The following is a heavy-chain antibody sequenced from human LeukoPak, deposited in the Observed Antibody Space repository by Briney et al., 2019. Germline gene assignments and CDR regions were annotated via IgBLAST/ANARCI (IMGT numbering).Heavy chain of an antibody. CDR1: GFTFSSYA. CDR2: ISGSSGST. J-gene: IGHJ4*02. CDR3: AKGTGIAAAGPDLAWDY. V-gene: IGHV3-23*01. Sequence: PGGSLRLSCAASGFTFSSYAMSWVRQAPGKGLEWVSAISGSSGSTYYADSVKGRFTISRDNSKNTLYLQMNSLRAEDTAVYYCAKGTGIAAAGPDLAWDYWGQGTLVTVSS. D-gene: IGHD6-13*01.